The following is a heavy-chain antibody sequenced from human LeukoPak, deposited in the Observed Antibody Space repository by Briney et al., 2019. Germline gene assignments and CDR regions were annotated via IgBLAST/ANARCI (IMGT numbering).Heavy chain of an antibody. D-gene: IGHD5-12*01. CDR1: GFTFSTYS. Sequence: PGGSLRLSCAASGFTFSTYSMDWVRQAPGKGLEWVSAISANSDSTYYANSVKGRFTISRDNSKNTLYPRMNSLRAEDTAVYYCTVDRGAFDIWGQGTLATVSS. CDR2: ISANSDST. J-gene: IGHJ3*02. CDR3: TVDRGAFDI. V-gene: IGHV3-23*01.